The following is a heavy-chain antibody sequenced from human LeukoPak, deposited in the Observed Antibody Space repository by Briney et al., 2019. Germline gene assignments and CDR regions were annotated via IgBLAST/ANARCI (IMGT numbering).Heavy chain of an antibody. V-gene: IGHV3-23*01. CDR3: AKLGIVVVVAATTWFDP. CDR2: ISVNGDNT. D-gene: IGHD2-15*01. J-gene: IGHJ5*02. CDR1: GFTFSRYA. Sequence: GGSLRLSCAASGFTFSRYAMSWVRQAPGKGLESVSGISVNGDNTYYADSVKGRFTISRDNSKNTLYLQMNSLRAEDTAVYYCAKLGIVVVVAATTWFDPWGQGTLVTVSS.